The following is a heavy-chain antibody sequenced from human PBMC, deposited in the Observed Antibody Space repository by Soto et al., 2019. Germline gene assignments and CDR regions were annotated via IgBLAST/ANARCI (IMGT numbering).Heavy chain of an antibody. D-gene: IGHD5-12*01. J-gene: IGHJ4*02. Sequence: WATRSLTCAVSGVTITTYYWGWIRQPPGKGLEWIGYNYHSGTTNYNPSLKSRVTISVDTSKNQFSLRLTSVTAADTAIYYCVREAYIGYGHAIDHWGQGILVTVS. CDR2: NYHSGTT. CDR1: GVTITTYY. CDR3: VREAYIGYGHAIDH. V-gene: IGHV4-59*01.